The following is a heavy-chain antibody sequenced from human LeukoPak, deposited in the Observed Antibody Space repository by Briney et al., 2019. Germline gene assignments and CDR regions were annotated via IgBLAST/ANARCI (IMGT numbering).Heavy chain of an antibody. V-gene: IGHV3-21*01. CDR1: GFTFSDYT. Sequence: GGSLRLSCAASGFTFSDYTMNWVRQAPGKGLEWVSSISGGSRSIYYVDSVKGRFTISRDNAKNSLYLQMNSLRAEDTAVYYCARDLAWIQLWLLDYWGQGTLVTVSS. D-gene: IGHD5-18*01. CDR3: ARDLAWIQLWLLDY. CDR2: ISGGSRSI. J-gene: IGHJ4*02.